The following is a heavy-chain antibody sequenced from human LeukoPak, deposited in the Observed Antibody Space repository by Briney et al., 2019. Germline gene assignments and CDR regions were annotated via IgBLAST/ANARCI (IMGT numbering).Heavy chain of an antibody. CDR2: ISSSGSTI. J-gene: IGHJ6*04. Sequence: PGGSLRLSCAASGFPYSSYEMNWVRPAPAKGLERGSYISSSGSTIYYADSVKGRFTSSRDNAKNSLYLQMNSLRAEDTAVYYCAELGITMTGAVWGKGTTVTISS. D-gene: IGHD3-10*02. CDR1: GFPYSSYE. CDR3: AELGITMTGAV. V-gene: IGHV3-48*03.